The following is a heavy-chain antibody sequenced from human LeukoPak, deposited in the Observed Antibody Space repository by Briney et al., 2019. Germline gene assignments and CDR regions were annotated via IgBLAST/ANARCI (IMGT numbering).Heavy chain of an antibody. CDR3: ARDRTGAILYFDS. J-gene: IGHJ4*02. D-gene: IGHD1-26*01. CDR1: GFSFSSYG. CDR2: ITGSGGTT. Sequence: GGSLRLSCAASGFSFSSYGMSWVRQAPGKGLEWISAITGSGGTTYYADSVEGRFTISRDNSKNTLYLQVNSLRAEDTAVYYCARDRTGAILYFDSWGQGTLVTVSS. V-gene: IGHV3-23*01.